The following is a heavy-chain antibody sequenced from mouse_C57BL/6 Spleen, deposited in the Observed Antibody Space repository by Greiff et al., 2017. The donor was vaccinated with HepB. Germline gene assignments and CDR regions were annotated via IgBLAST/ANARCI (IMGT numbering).Heavy chain of an antibody. CDR1: GYAFSSSW. CDR2: IYPGDGDT. V-gene: IGHV1-82*01. D-gene: IGHD4-1*01. Sequence: QVQLQQSGPELVKPWASVKISCKASGYAFSSSWMNWVKQRPGQGLEWIGRIYPGDGDTNYNGKFKGKATLTADKSSSTAYMQLSSLTSEDSAVYFCARSLANWAWFAYWGQGTLVTVSA. J-gene: IGHJ3*01. CDR3: ARSLANWAWFAY.